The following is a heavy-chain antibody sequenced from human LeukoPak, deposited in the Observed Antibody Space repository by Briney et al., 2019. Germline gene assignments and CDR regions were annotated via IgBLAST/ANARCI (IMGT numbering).Heavy chain of an antibody. CDR1: GGSISSSSYY. CDR3: ARHPWRYDWLSTVAECYFDY. Sequence: SETLSLTCTVSGGSISSSSYYWGWIRQPPGKGLEWIGSIYYSGSTYYNPSLKSRVTISVDTSKNQFSLKLSSVTAADTAVYYCARHPWRYDWLSTVAECYFDYWGQGTLVTVSS. D-gene: IGHD3-9*01. CDR2: IYYSGST. J-gene: IGHJ4*02. V-gene: IGHV4-39*01.